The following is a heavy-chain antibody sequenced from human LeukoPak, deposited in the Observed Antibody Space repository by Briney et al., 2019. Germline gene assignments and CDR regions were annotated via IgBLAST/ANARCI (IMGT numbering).Heavy chain of an antibody. Sequence: GGSLRLSCAVSGFTLSNYSMNWVRQAPGKGLEWISYISGSGFTIHYADSVKGRFTISRDNAKNSLYLQMNSLRAEDTAVYYCARERREQLLPPYTRSVTYFDYWGQGTLVTVSS. D-gene: IGHD2-2*01. CDR1: GFTLSNYS. J-gene: IGHJ4*02. V-gene: IGHV3-48*01. CDR3: ARERREQLLPPYTRSVTYFDY. CDR2: ISGSGFTI.